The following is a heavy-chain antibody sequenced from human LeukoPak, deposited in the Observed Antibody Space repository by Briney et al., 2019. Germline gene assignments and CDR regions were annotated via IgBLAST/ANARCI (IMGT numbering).Heavy chain of an antibody. CDR2: ISAYNGNT. CDR3: ARDRRGSTSFFY. J-gene: IGHJ4*02. D-gene: IGHD2-2*01. CDR1: GGTFSSYA. Sequence: ASVKVSCKASGGTFSSYAISWVRQAPGQGLEWMGWISAYNGNTNYAQKLQGRVTMTTDTSASTAYMELRSLRSDDTAVYYCARDRRGSTSFFYWGQGTLVTVSS. V-gene: IGHV1-18*01.